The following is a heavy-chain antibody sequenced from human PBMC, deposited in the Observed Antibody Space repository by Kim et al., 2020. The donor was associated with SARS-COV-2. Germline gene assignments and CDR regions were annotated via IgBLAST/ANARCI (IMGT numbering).Heavy chain of an antibody. J-gene: IGHJ4*02. D-gene: IGHD6-13*01. Sequence: SAASVKGRFTSSRDNSKNTLSLQMNSLRAEDTAVYYCARASCTSSSYEKDYWGQGTLVTVSS. V-gene: IGHV3-23*01. CDR3: ARASCTSSSYEKDY.